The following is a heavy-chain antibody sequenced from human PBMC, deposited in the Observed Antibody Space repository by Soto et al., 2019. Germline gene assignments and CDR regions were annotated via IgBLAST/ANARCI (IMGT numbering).Heavy chain of an antibody. Sequence: DVQLVESGGGLIKPGGSLRLSCAASGLPFSSFWMHWVRQAPGKGLVWVARISRDGTTTTYADAVKGRFTISRDNAKNTQFLLMTNVTTDDTAVYYCVRGVGASSGAFDVWGQGTMVTVSS. J-gene: IGHJ3*01. D-gene: IGHD1-26*01. CDR1: GLPFSSFW. CDR2: ISRDGTTT. CDR3: VRGVGASSGAFDV. V-gene: IGHV3-74*01.